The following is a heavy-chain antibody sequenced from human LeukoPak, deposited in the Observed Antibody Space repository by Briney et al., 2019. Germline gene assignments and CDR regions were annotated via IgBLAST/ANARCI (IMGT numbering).Heavy chain of an antibody. D-gene: IGHD3-16*02. CDR1: GFTFSSYA. CDR2: ISGSGGST. Sequence: GGSLRLSCAASGFTFSSYAMSWVRQAPGKGLEWVSAISGSGGSTYYADSVKGRFTISRDNSKNTLYLQMNSLRAEDTAVYYCAKEHFHDYIWGSYRYFDYWGQGTLVTVSS. V-gene: IGHV3-23*01. J-gene: IGHJ4*02. CDR3: AKEHFHDYIWGSYRYFDY.